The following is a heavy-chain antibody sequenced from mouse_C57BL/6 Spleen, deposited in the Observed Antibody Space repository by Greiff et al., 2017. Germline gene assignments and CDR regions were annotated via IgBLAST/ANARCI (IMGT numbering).Heavy chain of an antibody. CDR3: ARENYSNYGYFDY. Sequence: EVKLVESGPGLVKPSQSLSLTCSVTGYSITSGYYWNWIRQFPGNKLEWMGYISYDGSNNYNPSLKNRISITRDTSKNQFFLKLNSVTTEDTATYYCARENYSNYGYFDYWGQGTTLTVSS. CDR2: ISYDGSN. V-gene: IGHV3-6*01. J-gene: IGHJ2*01. D-gene: IGHD2-5*01. CDR1: GYSITSGYY.